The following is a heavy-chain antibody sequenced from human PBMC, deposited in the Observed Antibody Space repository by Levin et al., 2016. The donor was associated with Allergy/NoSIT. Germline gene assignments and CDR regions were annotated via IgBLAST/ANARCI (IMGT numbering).Heavy chain of an antibody. J-gene: IGHJ6*02. Sequence: GESLKISCAASGFSFSSYGMHWVRQAPGKGLEWVSSISSSSRYIYYADSVKGRFTISRDNAKNSVYLQMTSLRAEDTAVYYCARDPDTALTYSYGMDVWGQGTTVTVSS. V-gene: IGHV3-21*01. CDR1: GFSFSSYG. CDR2: ISSSSRYI. CDR3: ARDPDTALTYSYGMDV. D-gene: IGHD5-18*01.